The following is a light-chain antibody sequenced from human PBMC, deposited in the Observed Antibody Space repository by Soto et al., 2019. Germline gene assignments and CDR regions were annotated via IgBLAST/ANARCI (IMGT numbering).Light chain of an antibody. CDR2: AAS. J-gene: IGKJ5*01. CDR1: QTVNSDY. CDR3: QQYKSWPPIT. Sequence: EIVLTQSPGTLSLSPGERATLSCRASQTVNSDYLTWYQQKPGQAPRLLIYAASSGATGIPDRFSGTGSGTEFTLTISSLKSEDYAVYYCQQYKSWPPITFGQGTRLEIK. V-gene: IGKV3-20*01.